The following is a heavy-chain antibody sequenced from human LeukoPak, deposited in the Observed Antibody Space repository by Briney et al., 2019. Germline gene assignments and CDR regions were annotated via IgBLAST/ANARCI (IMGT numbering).Heavy chain of an antibody. Sequence: PGGSLRLSCAASGFTFSSYAMHWVRQAPGKGLEWVAAISQDGNNKYYSDSVKGQFTVSRDNSENTLYLQTDSLRAEDTAIFYCARDLILSGWQPFDSWGQGTLVTVSS. V-gene: IGHV3-30*04. CDR3: ARDLILSGWQPFDS. CDR1: GFTFSSYA. J-gene: IGHJ4*02. D-gene: IGHD6-19*01. CDR2: ISQDGNNK.